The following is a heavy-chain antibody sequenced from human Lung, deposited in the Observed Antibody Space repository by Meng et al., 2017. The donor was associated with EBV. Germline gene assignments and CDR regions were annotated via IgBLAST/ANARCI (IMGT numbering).Heavy chain of an antibody. Sequence: QVPLQQWGAGLLKPSETLSRTCAGYGGSFSGYYWGWIRQPPGKGLEWIGEINHSGSTNYNPSLKSRVTISVDTSKNQFSLKLSSVTAADTAVYYCARGRIIGDSSGYSDYWGQGTLVTVSS. V-gene: IGHV4-34*01. J-gene: IGHJ4*02. CDR1: GGSFSGYY. CDR3: ARGRIIGDSSGYSDY. D-gene: IGHD3-22*01. CDR2: INHSGST.